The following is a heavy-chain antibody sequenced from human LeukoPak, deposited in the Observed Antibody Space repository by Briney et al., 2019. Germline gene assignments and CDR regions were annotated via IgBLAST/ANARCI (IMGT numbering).Heavy chain of an antibody. V-gene: IGHV3-30*02. D-gene: IGHD1-26*01. CDR3: AKPSGSGVDY. CDR1: GFTFSSYW. J-gene: IGHJ4*01. Sequence: GGSLRLSCAASGFTFSSYWMSWVRQAPGKGLEWVAFIRYDGSHEYYADSVKGRFTISRDNSKNTLYLQMNSVRSEDTALYYCAKPSGSGVDYWGQGTRVTVSS. CDR2: IRYDGSHE.